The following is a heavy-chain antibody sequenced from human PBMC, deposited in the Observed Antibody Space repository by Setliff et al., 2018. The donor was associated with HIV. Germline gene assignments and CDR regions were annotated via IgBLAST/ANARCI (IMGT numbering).Heavy chain of an antibody. CDR2: IYYSGST. CDR3: ASRVYYYDSSGYLREEGFDP. CDR1: GGSISNSRYY. J-gene: IGHJ5*02. Sequence: LSLTCTVSGGSISNSRYYWSWIRQPPGKGLEWIGSIYYSGSTYYNPSLKSRVTISVDTSKNQFSLKLSSVTAAHAAVYYCASRVYYYDSSGYLREEGFDPWGQGTLVTVSS. V-gene: IGHV4-39*01. D-gene: IGHD3-22*01.